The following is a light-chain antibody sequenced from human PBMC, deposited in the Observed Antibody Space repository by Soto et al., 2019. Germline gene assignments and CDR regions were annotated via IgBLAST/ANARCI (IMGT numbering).Light chain of an antibody. CDR2: AAS. CDR1: QSVSTW. V-gene: IGKV1-39*01. J-gene: IGKJ2*01. Sequence: IQRTQSPSTLSASVGDRVTISCRASQSVSTWVAWYQQKPGKAPKLLIYAASSLQSGVPSRFSGSGSGTDFTLTISSLQPEDFATYYCQQSYSIPYTFGQGTKVDIK. CDR3: QQSYSIPYT.